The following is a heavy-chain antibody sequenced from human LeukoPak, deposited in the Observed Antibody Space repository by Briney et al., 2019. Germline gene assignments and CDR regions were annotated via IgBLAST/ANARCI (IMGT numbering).Heavy chain of an antibody. D-gene: IGHD6-13*01. CDR3: ARGGGYSSSSQDFDY. CDR2: IYYSGNT. Sequence: SETLSLTCTVSGGSISSHYWNWIRQSPGKGLEWIGYIYYSGNTNYNPSLKSRVTMSVDTSKNQVSLKLSSVTAADTAVYYCARGGGYSSSSQDFDYWGQGTLVTVSS. J-gene: IGHJ4*02. V-gene: IGHV4-59*11. CDR1: GGSISSHY.